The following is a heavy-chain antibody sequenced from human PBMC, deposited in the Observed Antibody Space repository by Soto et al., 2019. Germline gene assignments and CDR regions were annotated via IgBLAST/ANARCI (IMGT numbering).Heavy chain of an antibody. CDR1: GFTFNSYS. D-gene: IGHD3-16*01. CDR2: ISSSSTTK. V-gene: IGHV3-48*02. J-gene: IGHJ4*02. Sequence: PGGSLRLSCAASGFTFNSYSMNWVRQAPGKGLEWVSYISSSSTTKYYTDSVKGRFTISRDNAKNSLYLQMNSLRDDDTAVYYCARDRPRSTTYVSPFDYWGQGTLVTVSS. CDR3: ARDRPRSTTYVSPFDY.